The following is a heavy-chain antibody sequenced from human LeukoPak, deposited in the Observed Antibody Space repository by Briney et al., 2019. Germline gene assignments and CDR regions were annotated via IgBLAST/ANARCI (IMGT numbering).Heavy chain of an antibody. Sequence: GGSLRLSRAASGFTFSSYAVSWVRQAPGKGLEWVSTISGGSGSTFFADSVKGRFTISRDNSKGTLYLQMNSLRAEDTAVYSCAKLGGNSNFYYYYMDVWGKGTTVTVSS. V-gene: IGHV3-23*01. CDR2: ISGGSGST. CDR3: AKLGGNSNFYYYYMDV. D-gene: IGHD4-23*01. J-gene: IGHJ6*03. CDR1: GFTFSSYA.